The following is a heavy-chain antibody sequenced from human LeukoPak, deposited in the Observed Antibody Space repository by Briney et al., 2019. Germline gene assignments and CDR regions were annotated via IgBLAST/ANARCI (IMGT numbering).Heavy chain of an antibody. CDR1: GFTFSSYS. J-gene: IGHJ4*02. CDR3: ARDWGGSGSYD. CDR2: ISSSSSYI. Sequence: RGSLRLSCAASGFTFSSYSMNWVRQAPGKGLEWVSSISSSSSYIYYADSVKGRFTISRDNAKNSLYLQMNSLRAEDTAVYYCARDWGGSGSYDWGQGTLVTVSS. D-gene: IGHD3-10*01. V-gene: IGHV3-21*01.